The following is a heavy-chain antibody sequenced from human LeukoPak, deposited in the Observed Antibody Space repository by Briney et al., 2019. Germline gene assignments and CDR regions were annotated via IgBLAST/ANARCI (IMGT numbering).Heavy chain of an antibody. D-gene: IGHD3-9*01. V-gene: IGHV4-31*03. CDR1: GGSISSGGYY. CDR2: IYYSGST. Sequence: SETLSLTCTVSGGSISSGGYYWSWIRQHPGKGLEWIVYIYYSGSTYYNPSLKSRVTISVDTSKNQFSLKLSSVTAADTAVYYCARVGGYFDWLLGGWFDPWGQGTLVTVSS. CDR3: ARVGGYFDWLLGGWFDP. J-gene: IGHJ5*02.